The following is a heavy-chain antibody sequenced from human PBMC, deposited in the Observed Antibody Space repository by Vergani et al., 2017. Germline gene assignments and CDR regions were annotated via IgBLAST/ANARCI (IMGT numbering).Heavy chain of an antibody. CDR2: INPNSGGT. Sequence: QVQLVQSGAEVKKPGASVKVSCKASGYTFTGYYMHWVRQAPGQGVEWMGWINPNSGGTNYAQKFQGRVTMTRDTSISTAYMELSRLRSDDTAGYYCARDKVPLQLWFGGAGWFDPWGQGTLVTVSS. V-gene: IGHV1-2*02. CDR1: GYTFTGYY. J-gene: IGHJ5*02. D-gene: IGHD3-10*01. CDR3: ARDKVPLQLWFGGAGWFDP.